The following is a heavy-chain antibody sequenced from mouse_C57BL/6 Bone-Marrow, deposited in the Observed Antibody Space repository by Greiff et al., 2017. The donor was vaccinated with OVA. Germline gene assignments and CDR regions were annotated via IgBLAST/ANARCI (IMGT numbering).Heavy chain of an antibody. Sequence: QVQLQQPGAELVKPGASVKLSCKASGYTFTSYWMHWVKQRPGQGLEWIGMIHPNSGSTNYNEKFKSKATLTVDKSSSTAYMQLSSLTSEDSAVYYCARRPFYYYGSSPFDYWGQGTTLTVSS. V-gene: IGHV1-64*01. CDR3: ARRPFYYYGSSPFDY. D-gene: IGHD1-1*01. CDR2: IHPNSGST. J-gene: IGHJ2*01. CDR1: GYTFTSYW.